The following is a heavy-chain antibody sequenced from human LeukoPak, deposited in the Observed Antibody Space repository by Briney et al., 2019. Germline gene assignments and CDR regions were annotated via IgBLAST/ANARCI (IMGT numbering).Heavy chain of an antibody. V-gene: IGHV1-69*04. CDR1: RGTFSSYA. Sequence: SVKVSCKASRGTFSSYAISWVRQASGHGLEWIGRIIPILAITHYAQRFEGRVTITADESATTAYMELSSLTSEDTALYFCARHYGGNSVTAGFQYWGQGTLVTVSS. CDR3: ARHYGGNSVTAGFQY. CDR2: IIPILAIT. J-gene: IGHJ1*01. D-gene: IGHD4-23*01.